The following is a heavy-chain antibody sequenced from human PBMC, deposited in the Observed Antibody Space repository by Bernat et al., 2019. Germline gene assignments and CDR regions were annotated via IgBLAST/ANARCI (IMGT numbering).Heavy chain of an antibody. D-gene: IGHD7-27*01. Sequence: VQLVESGGGLVQPGGSLRLSCAASGFTVSSNYMIWVRQAPGKGLEWVSVLQSGGNTYYADSVKGRFSISRDNSKNTLYLQMNSLRLEDTAVYYCTRDSPIWGSAFDIWGQGTMVTVSS. J-gene: IGHJ3*02. V-gene: IGHV3-66*02. CDR1: GFTVSSNY. CDR2: LQSGGNT. CDR3: TRDSPIWGSAFDI.